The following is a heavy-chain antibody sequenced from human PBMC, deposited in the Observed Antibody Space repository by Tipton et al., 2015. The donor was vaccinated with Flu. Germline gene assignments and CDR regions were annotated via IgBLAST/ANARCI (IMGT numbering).Heavy chain of an antibody. CDR3: ARDRDYDVSGFDYYPMDV. Sequence: SLRLSCAASGFTFSSYGMHWVRQAPGKGLEWVALMSYDGRKTYYPDSVKGRFTISRDDSNNTLFLQMSSLRPEDTAVYYCARDRDYDVSGFDYYPMDVWGQGTTVTVSS. V-gene: IGHV3-30*03. J-gene: IGHJ6*02. CDR1: GFTFSSYG. D-gene: IGHD3-22*01. CDR2: MSYDGRKT.